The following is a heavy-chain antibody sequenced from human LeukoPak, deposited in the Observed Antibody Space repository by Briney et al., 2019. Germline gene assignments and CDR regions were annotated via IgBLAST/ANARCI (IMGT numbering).Heavy chain of an antibody. V-gene: IGHV4-59*01. D-gene: IGHD6-13*01. Sequence: SETLSLTCTVSGGSLSSYYWSWIRQPPGKGLEWIGYMYYSGSTNYNPSLKSRFTLSVDTSKNQFSLKLSSVTAADTAVYYCARSITAATMIRFDPWGQGTLVTVSS. CDR1: GGSLSSYY. CDR2: MYYSGST. CDR3: ARSITAATMIRFDP. J-gene: IGHJ5*02.